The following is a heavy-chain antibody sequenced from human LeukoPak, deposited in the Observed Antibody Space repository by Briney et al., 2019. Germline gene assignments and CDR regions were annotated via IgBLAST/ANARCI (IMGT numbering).Heavy chain of an antibody. V-gene: IGHV3-23*01. J-gene: IGHJ4*02. CDR3: AKMGYCSSTSCYTDFDY. CDR2: ISGSGGST. Sequence: GGSLRLSCAASGFTFSSYAMSRVRQAPGKGLEWVSAISGSGGSTYYADSVKGRFTISRDNSKNTLYLQMNSLRAEDTAVYYCAKMGYCSSTSCYTDFDYWGQGTLVTVSS. CDR1: GFTFSSYA. D-gene: IGHD2-2*02.